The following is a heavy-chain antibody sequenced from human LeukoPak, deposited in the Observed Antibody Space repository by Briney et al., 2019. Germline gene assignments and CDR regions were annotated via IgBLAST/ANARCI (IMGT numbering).Heavy chain of an antibody. CDR3: ARFVWGSYRYGHY. J-gene: IGHJ4*02. CDR1: GDSISSGSYY. Sequence: SETLSLTCTVSGDSISSGSYYWGWIRQPPGKGLEWIGSIYYSGSTYYNPSLRDRVTISVDTSNSQFSLELSSVTAADTAVYYCARFVWGSYRYGHYWGQGTLVTVSS. V-gene: IGHV4-39*01. D-gene: IGHD3-16*02. CDR2: IYYSGST.